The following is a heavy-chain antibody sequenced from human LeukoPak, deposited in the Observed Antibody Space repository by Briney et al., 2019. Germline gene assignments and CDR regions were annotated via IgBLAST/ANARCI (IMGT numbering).Heavy chain of an antibody. CDR2: INHSGST. J-gene: IGHJ4*02. D-gene: IGHD3-22*01. V-gene: IGHV4-34*01. Sequence: KSSEALSLTCAVYGGSFSGYYWSWIRQPPGKGLEWIGGINHSGSTNYNSSLKSRVTISVDTSKNQFSLKLSSVTAADTAVYYCARGATRYYYDSSGYYYVIWGQGTLVTVSS. CDR3: ARGATRYYYDSSGYYYVI. CDR1: GGSFSGYY.